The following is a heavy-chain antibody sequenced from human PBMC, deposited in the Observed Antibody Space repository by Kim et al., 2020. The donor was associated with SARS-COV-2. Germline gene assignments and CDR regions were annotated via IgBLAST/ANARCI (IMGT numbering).Heavy chain of an antibody. V-gene: IGHV3-48*03. D-gene: IGHD5-12*01. Sequence: GGSLRLSCAASGFTFSSYEMNWVLQAPGKGLEWVSYISSSGSTIYYADSVKGRFTISRDNAKNSLYLQMNSLRAEDTAVYYCARGGDGYNYYYYYGMDVWGQGTTVTVSS. J-gene: IGHJ6*02. CDR3: ARGGDGYNYYYYYGMDV. CDR1: GFTFSSYE. CDR2: ISSSGSTI.